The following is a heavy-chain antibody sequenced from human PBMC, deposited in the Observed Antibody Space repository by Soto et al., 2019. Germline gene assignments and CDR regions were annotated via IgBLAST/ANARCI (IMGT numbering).Heavy chain of an antibody. V-gene: IGHV1-69*08. CDR1: GGTFSSYT. CDR2: IIPILGIA. Sequence: QVQLVQSGAEVKKPGSSVKVSCKASGGTFSSYTISWVRQAPGQGLEWMGRIIPILGIANYAQKFQGRVTITADKSTSTADMELSSLRPDDTAVYYCARDRDAVAERRFWFDPWGQGTLVTVSS. D-gene: IGHD6-19*01. CDR3: ARDRDAVAERRFWFDP. J-gene: IGHJ5*02.